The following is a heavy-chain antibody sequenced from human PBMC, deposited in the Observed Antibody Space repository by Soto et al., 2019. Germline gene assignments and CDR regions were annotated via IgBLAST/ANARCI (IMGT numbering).Heavy chain of an antibody. CDR2: INSGGTSI. Sequence: GGSLRLSCAASGFTVTNYEMSWVRQALGKGLEWVSYINSGGTSIKYAGSVKGRFTISRDNARNSLYLQMNSLRDEDTAVYYCARENYGDAFDFWGQGALVTVSS. V-gene: IGHV3-48*03. J-gene: IGHJ4*02. CDR3: ARENYGDAFDF. CDR1: GFTVTNYE. D-gene: IGHD4-17*01.